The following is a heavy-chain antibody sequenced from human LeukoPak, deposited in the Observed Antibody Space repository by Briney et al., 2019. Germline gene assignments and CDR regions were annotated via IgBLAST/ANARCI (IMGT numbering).Heavy chain of an antibody. Sequence: GGSLRLSCAASGFTFSGYWMSWVRQTPGNGLEWVANIKEDGNEKYYVDFVKGRFTISRDNAKNSLYLQMSSLRAEDTAVYYCAKDGGVAGLFQYWGQGTLVTVSS. CDR2: IKEDGNEK. CDR3: AKDGGVAGLFQY. J-gene: IGHJ4*02. CDR1: GFTFSGYW. V-gene: IGHV3-7*01. D-gene: IGHD6-19*01.